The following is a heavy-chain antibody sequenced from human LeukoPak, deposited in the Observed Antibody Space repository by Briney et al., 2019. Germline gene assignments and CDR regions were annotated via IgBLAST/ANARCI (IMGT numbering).Heavy chain of an antibody. CDR1: GGSFSGYY. J-gene: IGHJ6*02. D-gene: IGHD5-24*01. CDR2: INHSGST. V-gene: IGHV4-34*01. CDR3: ATGDGYGPDGYYYGMDV. Sequence: PSETLSLTCAVYGGSFSGYYWSWIRQPPGKGLEWIGVINHSGSTNYNPSLKSRVTISVDTSKNQFSLKLSSVTAADTAVCYCATGDGYGPDGYYYGMDVWGQGTTVTVSS.